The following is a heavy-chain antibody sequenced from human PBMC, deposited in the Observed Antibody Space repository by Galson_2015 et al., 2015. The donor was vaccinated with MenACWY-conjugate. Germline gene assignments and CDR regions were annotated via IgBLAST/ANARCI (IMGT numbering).Heavy chain of an antibody. D-gene: IGHD3-9*01. Sequence: ALVKPTQTLTLTCTFSRFSLSTRGVGVGWIRQPPGKALEWLALISWDDDKRYSPSLKSRLTITKDTSKNQVVLTMINMDPVDTATYYCARGNFDILTGYYWFDAFDIWGQGTMVTVSS. CDR3: ARGNFDILTGYYWFDAFDI. CDR1: RFSLSTRGVG. CDR2: ISWDDDK. J-gene: IGHJ3*02. V-gene: IGHV2-5*02.